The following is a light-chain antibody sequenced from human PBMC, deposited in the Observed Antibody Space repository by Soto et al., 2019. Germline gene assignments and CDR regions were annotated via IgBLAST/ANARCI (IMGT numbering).Light chain of an antibody. CDR1: QSVSSGF. CDR3: QQYGSSPWT. CDR2: GAS. J-gene: IGKJ1*01. V-gene: IGKV3-20*01. Sequence: EIVLTQSPGTLSLSRGERATLSCRASQSVSSGFLAWYQQKPGQAPRLLIYGASSRATGIPHRFSGRGSGTGFTLTISRLVPDDFAVYYCQQYGSSPWTFGQVTKVEIK.